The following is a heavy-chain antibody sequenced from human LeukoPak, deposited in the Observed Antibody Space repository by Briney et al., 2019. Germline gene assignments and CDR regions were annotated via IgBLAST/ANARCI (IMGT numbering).Heavy chain of an antibody. V-gene: IGHV4-59*08. Sequence: SETLSLTCTVSGGSISSYYWSWIRRPPGKGLEWIGYIYYSGSTNYSPSLKSRVTISVDTSKNQFSLKLSSVTAADTAVYYCARGVGITQGGSFDYWGQGTLVTVSS. D-gene: IGHD1-26*01. J-gene: IGHJ4*02. CDR1: GGSISSYY. CDR3: ARGVGITQGGSFDY. CDR2: IYYSGST.